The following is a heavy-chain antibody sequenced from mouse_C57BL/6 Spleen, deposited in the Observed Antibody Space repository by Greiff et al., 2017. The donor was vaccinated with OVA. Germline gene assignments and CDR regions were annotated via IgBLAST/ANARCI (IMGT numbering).Heavy chain of an antibody. D-gene: IGHD2-2*01. CDR3: ARGGTMVTNFDY. Sequence: VQLQQSGPELVKPGASVKLSCKASGYTFTSYDINWVKQRPGQGLEWIGWLYPRDGSTKYNEKFKGKATLTVDTSSSTAYMELHSLTSEDSAVYFCARGGTMVTNFDYWGQGTTLTVSS. J-gene: IGHJ2*01. CDR1: GYTFTSYD. CDR2: LYPRDGST. V-gene: IGHV1-85*01.